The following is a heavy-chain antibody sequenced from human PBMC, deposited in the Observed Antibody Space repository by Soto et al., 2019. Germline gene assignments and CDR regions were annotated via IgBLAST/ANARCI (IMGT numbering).Heavy chain of an antibody. CDR3: ARSGSSWNLREFDY. J-gene: IGHJ4*02. V-gene: IGHV1-18*01. Sequence: QVQLVQSGAEVKKPGASVKVSCKASDYTFTSYGIIWVRQAPGQGLEWIGWISVYNGNTNYAQKFRGRVTMTTDISTTTAYMEMRSLRSDDTAVYYCARSGSSWNLREFDYWGQGTLVTVSP. D-gene: IGHD6-13*01. CDR2: ISVYNGNT. CDR1: DYTFTSYG.